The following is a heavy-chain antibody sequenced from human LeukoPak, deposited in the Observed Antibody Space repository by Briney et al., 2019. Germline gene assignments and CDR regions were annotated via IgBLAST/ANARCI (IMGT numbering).Heavy chain of an antibody. V-gene: IGHV3-73*01. CDR1: GFTFSGSA. D-gene: IGHD6-13*01. CDR3: TRAGIAAAGRPYYGMDV. CDR2: IRSKANSYAT. J-gene: IGHJ6*02. Sequence: GGSLRLSCAASGFTFSGSAMHWVRQASGKGLEWVGRIRSKANSYATAYAASVKGRFTISRDDSKNTAYLQMNSLKTEDTAVYYCTRAGIAAAGRPYYGMDVWGQGTMVTVSS.